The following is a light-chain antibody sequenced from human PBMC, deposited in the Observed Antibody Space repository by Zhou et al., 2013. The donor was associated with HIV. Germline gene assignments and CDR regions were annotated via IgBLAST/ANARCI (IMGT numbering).Light chain of an antibody. Sequence: DIQMTQSPSSLSASVGDRVTITCRASQSISSFLNWYQQKPGKAPNLLIYAASSLQSGVPSRFSGSGSGTEFTLSISSLQPDDFATYYCHQYYTYPETFGQGTKLEIK. CDR1: QSISSF. CDR3: HQYYTYPET. V-gene: IGKV1-39*01. CDR2: AAS. J-gene: IGKJ2*01.